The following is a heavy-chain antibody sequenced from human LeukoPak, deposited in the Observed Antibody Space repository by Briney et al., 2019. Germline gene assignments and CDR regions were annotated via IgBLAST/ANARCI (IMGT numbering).Heavy chain of an antibody. CDR1: GYTFTGYY. D-gene: IGHD1-26*01. CDR3: ARGQVGAPSSDAFDI. Sequence: ASVKVSCKASGYTFTGYYMHWVRQAPGQGLEWMGWINPNSGGTNYAQKFQGRVTMTRDTSISTACMELSRLRSDDTAVYYCARGQVGAPSSDAFDIWGQGTMVTVSS. J-gene: IGHJ3*02. V-gene: IGHV1-2*02. CDR2: INPNSGGT.